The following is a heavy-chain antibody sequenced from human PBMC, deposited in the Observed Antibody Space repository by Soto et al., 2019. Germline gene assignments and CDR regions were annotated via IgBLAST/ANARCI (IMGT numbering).Heavy chain of an antibody. CDR3: AKDRGAVIHLWSYYFDY. Sequence: GGSLRLSCAASGFTFSSYAMSWVRQAPGKGLEWVSAISGSGGSTYYADSVKGRFTISRDNSKNTLYLQMNSLRAEDTAVYYCAKDRGAVIHLWSYYFDYWGQGTLVTVSS. CDR2: ISGSGGST. CDR1: GFTFSSYA. J-gene: IGHJ4*02. V-gene: IGHV3-23*01. D-gene: IGHD5-18*01.